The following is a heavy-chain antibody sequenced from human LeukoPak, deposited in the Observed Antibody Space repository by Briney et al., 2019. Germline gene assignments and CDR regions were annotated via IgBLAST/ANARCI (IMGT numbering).Heavy chain of an antibody. CDR3: VRDHLWAFDI. CDR2: ISVSGIT. CDR1: GFIFTSFS. J-gene: IGHJ3*02. Sequence: GGSLRLSCEGPGFIFTSFSMNWVRQAPGKGLEWISFISVSGITDCPDSVKGRFTISRDNARNSLYLQMDSLRDDDTAVYYCVRDHLWAFDIWGQGTRVTVSS. V-gene: IGHV3-48*02. D-gene: IGHD2-21*01.